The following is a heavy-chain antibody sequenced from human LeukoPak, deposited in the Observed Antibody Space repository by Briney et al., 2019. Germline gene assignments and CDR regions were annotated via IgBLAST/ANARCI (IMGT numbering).Heavy chain of an antibody. J-gene: IGHJ4*02. D-gene: IGHD5-18*01. CDR3: TTIKRGDIFGYFDF. Sequence: KPSETLSLTCTVSGVSMTIHHWNWIRQTPGKGLEWIGYVFESGRTNVNPSLTRRVTLSTDTSKNQLSLRLSSVTAADTAVYYCTTIKRGDIFGYFDFWGQGSLVTVSS. CDR1: GVSMTIHH. V-gene: IGHV4-59*11. CDR2: VFESGRT.